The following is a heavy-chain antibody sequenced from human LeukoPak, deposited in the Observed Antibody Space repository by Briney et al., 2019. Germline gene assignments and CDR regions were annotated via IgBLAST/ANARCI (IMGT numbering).Heavy chain of an antibody. CDR2: ISFDGTNK. V-gene: IGHV3-30-3*01. J-gene: IGHJ4*02. D-gene: IGHD4-17*01. Sequence: GGSLRLSCAASGFSFSSYIKHWVRQAPGKGLEWVAVISFDGTNKIYADSVKGQFTISRDNSKNTLYLQMNSLRDEDTAVYYCARPKDYGPDPYCFDYWGQGTLVTVSS. CDR1: GFSFSSYI. CDR3: ARPKDYGPDPYCFDY.